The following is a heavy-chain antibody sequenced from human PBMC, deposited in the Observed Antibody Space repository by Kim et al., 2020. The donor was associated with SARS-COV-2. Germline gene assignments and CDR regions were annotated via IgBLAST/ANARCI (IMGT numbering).Heavy chain of an antibody. D-gene: IGHD3-10*01. J-gene: IGHJ5*02. Sequence: SVKVSCKASGGTFSSHAISWVRQAPGQGLEWMGGIIPIFGTANYAQKFQGRVTITADESTSTAYMELSSLRSEDTAVYYCARGMVRGVNAPGTWGQGTLVTVSS. CDR1: GGTFSSHA. V-gene: IGHV1-69*13. CDR2: IIPIFGTA. CDR3: ARGMVRGVNAPGT.